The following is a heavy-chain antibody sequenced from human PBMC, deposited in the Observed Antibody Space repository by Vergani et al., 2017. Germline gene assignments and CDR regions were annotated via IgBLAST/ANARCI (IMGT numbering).Heavy chain of an antibody. V-gene: IGHV3-13*01. CDR3: ARASSGSEVYYGMDV. CDR2: IGTAGDT. CDR1: GFTFSSYD. D-gene: IGHD3-22*01. Sequence: EVQLVESGGGLVQPGGSLRLSCAASGFTFSSYDMHWVRQATGKGLEWVSAIGTAGDTYYPGSVKGRFTISRENAKNSLYLQMNSLRAGDTAVYYCARASSGSEVYYGMDVWGQGTTVTVSS. J-gene: IGHJ6*02.